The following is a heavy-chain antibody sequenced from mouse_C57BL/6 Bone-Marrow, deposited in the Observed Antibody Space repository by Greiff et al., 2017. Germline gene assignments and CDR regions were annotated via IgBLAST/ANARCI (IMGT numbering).Heavy chain of an antibody. CDR2: IDPSDSYT. CDR1: GYTFTSYW. V-gene: IGHV1-50*01. J-gene: IGHJ2*01. CDR3: SRESYHGSSLDY. D-gene: IGHD1-1*01. Sequence: QVQLQQPGAELVKPGASVKLSCKASGYTFTSYWMQWVKQRPGQGLEWIGEIDPSDSYTNYNQKFKGKATLTVDTSYSTAYMQLSSLTSEDSAVYYCSRESYHGSSLDYWGQGTTPTVSS.